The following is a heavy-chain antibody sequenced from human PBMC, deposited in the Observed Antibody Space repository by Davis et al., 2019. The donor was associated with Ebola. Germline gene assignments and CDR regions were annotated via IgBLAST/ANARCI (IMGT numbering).Heavy chain of an antibody. V-gene: IGHV3-23*01. Sequence: GESLKISCAASGFTFSSYAMSWVRQAPGKGLEWVSAISGSGGSTYYADSVKGRFTISRDNSKNTLYLQMNSLRAEDTAVYYCARDEEIWFGELLYYYYGMDVWGQGTTVTVSS. J-gene: IGHJ6*02. CDR2: ISGSGGST. D-gene: IGHD3-10*01. CDR1: GFTFSSYA. CDR3: ARDEEIWFGELLYYYYGMDV.